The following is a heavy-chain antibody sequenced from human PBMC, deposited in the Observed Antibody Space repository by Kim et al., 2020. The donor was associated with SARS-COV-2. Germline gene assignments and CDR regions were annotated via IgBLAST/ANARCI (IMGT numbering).Heavy chain of an antibody. Sequence: TNYADSVKGRFTISRDNAKNSLYLQMNSLRAEDTAVYYCARTTGGGWFDPWGQGTLVTVSS. D-gene: IGHD4-17*01. V-gene: IGHV3-11*06. CDR2: T. CDR3: ARTTGGGWFDP. J-gene: IGHJ5*02.